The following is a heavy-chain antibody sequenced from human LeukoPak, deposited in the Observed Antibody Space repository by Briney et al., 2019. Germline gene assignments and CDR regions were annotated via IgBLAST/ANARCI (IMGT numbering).Heavy chain of an antibody. Sequence: ASVKVSCKASGYTFTGYYMHWVRQAPGQGLEWMGWINPNSGGTNYAQKFQGRVTMTRDTSISTAYMELSRLRSDDTAVYYCARDSMRDTAMVYLLDYWGQGTLVTVSS. V-gene: IGHV1-2*02. CDR1: GYTFTGYY. CDR3: ARDSMRDTAMVYLLDY. J-gene: IGHJ4*02. D-gene: IGHD5-18*01. CDR2: INPNSGGT.